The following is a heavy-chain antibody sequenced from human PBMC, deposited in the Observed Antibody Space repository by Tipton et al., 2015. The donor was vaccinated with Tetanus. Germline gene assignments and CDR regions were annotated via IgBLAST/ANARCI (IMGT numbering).Heavy chain of an antibody. D-gene: IGHD6-19*01. CDR2: INHSGST. CDR1: GGSFSGYY. J-gene: IGHJ4*02. Sequence: TLSLTCAVYGGSFSGYYWSWIRQPPGKGLEWIGEINHSGSTNYNPSLKSRVTISVDTSKNQFSLKLSSVTAADTAVYYCARDSVSGWYIFDYWGQGTLVTVSS. CDR3: ARDSVSGWYIFDY. V-gene: IGHV4-34*01.